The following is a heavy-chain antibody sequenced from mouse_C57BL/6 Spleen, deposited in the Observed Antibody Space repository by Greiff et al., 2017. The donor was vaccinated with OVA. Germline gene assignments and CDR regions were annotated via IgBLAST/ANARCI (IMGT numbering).Heavy chain of an antibody. CDR2: LSSGGDYI. Sequence: EVQRVESGEGLVKPGGSLKLSCAASGFTFSSYAMSWVRQTPEKRLEWVAYLSSGGDYIYYADTVKGRFTISRDNARNTLYLQMSSLKSEDTAMYYCTRALYYDGSSPSYWYFDVWGTGTTVTVSS. CDR1: GFTFSSYA. V-gene: IGHV5-9-1*02. J-gene: IGHJ1*03. CDR3: TRALYYDGSSPSYWYFDV. D-gene: IGHD1-1*01.